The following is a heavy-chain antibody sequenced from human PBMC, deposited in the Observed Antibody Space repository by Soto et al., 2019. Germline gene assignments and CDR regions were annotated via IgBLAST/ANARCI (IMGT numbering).Heavy chain of an antibody. V-gene: IGHV4-34*01. D-gene: IGHD6-6*01. CDR1: GGSFSAYY. CDR3: ARTSSFAY. CDR2: INHSRGT. J-gene: IGHJ4*02. Sequence: QVQLQQWGAGLLKPSETLSLTCAVSGGSFSAYYWSWFRQPPAKGLEWIGEINHSRGTNYNPYLKHRVTISVDTSKNQFSLKRSSVTAADTAVYYCARTSSFAYWGQGNLVTVSS.